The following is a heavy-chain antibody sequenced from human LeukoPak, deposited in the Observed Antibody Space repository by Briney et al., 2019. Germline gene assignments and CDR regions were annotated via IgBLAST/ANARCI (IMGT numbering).Heavy chain of an antibody. CDR2: INEDGSYK. CDR3: ARFRTWGDKAFDY. CDR1: GFTFTSYW. V-gene: IGHV3-7*01. D-gene: IGHD2-21*02. J-gene: IGHJ4*02. Sequence: PGGSLRLSCAVSGFTFTSYWMSWVRQAPGKGLEWVANINEDGSYKYHADSVKGRFTISRDSAKNSLYLQMNSLRAEDTAVYYCARFRTWGDKAFDYWGQGTLVTVSS.